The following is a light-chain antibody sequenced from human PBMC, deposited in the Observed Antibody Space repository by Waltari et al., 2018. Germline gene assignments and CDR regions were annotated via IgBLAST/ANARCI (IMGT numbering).Light chain of an antibody. J-gene: IGKJ4*01. V-gene: IGKV3-15*01. CDR2: GAS. CDR1: QRVRSN. CDR3: QQYNNWPLT. Sequence: EIVMTQSPATLSVSPGERATLSCRASQRVRSNVAWYQQKPGQSTRLLIYGASTRATGIPARFSGSGSDTEFTLTISSLQSEDFAVYYCQQYNNWPLTFGGGTKVEI.